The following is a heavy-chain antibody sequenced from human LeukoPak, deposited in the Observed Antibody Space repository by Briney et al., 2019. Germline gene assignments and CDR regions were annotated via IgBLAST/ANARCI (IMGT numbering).Heavy chain of an antibody. CDR2: IYPGDSDT. J-gene: IGHJ4*02. D-gene: IGHD1-26*01. V-gene: IGHV5-51*01. CDR3: AREGGSYWSHFDF. CDR1: GYIFSNYW. Sequence: GESLKISCKGSGYIFSNYWIAWVRQMPGKGLEWMGVIYPGDSDTRYSPSFEGQVTISADKSISTAYLQWNSLKASDTSMYYCAREGGSYWSHFDFWGQGTLVTVSS.